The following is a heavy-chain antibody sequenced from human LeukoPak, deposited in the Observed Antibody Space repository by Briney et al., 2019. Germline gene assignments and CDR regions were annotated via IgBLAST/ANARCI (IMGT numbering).Heavy chain of an antibody. D-gene: IGHD1-26*01. V-gene: IGHV1-8*02. CDR3: ARGSIVGATFDYFDY. Sequence: ASVKVSCKASGYTFTNHYMHWVRQAPGQGLEWMGWMNPNSGNTGYAQKFQGRVTMTRNTSISTAYMELSSLRSEDTAVYYCARGSIVGATFDYFDYWGQGTLVTVSS. CDR1: GYTFTNHY. CDR2: MNPNSGNT. J-gene: IGHJ4*02.